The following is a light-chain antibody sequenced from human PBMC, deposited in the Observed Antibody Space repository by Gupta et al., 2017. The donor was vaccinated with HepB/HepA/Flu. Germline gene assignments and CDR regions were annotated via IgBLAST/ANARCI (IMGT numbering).Light chain of an antibody. V-gene: IGKV4-1*01. CDR1: QSVLYSSNNKNY. CDR2: WAS. J-gene: IGKJ2*04. CDR3: QQYYSTPCS. Sequence: DIVMTQSPASLAVSLGERATINCKSSQSVLYSSNNKNYLAWYQQKPGQPPKLLIYWASTRESGVPDRFSGSGSGTDFTLTISSLQAEDVAVYYCQQYYSTPCSFGQGTKLEI.